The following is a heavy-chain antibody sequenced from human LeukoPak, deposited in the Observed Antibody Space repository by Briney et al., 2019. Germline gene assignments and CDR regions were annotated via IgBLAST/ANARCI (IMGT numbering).Heavy chain of an antibody. CDR2: ISSSGSTI. J-gene: IGHJ6*03. Sequence: GGSLRLSCAASGFTFSDYYMSWIRQAPGKGLEWVAYISSSGSTIYYADSVKGRFTTSRDNAKNSLYLQMNSLRAEDTAVYYCVRPTWGYSYGPPRYMDVWGKGTTVTVSS. V-gene: IGHV3-11*01. D-gene: IGHD5-18*01. CDR1: GFTFSDYY. CDR3: VRPTWGYSYGPPRYMDV.